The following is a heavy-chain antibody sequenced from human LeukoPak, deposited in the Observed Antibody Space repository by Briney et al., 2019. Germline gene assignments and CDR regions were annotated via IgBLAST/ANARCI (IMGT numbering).Heavy chain of an antibody. CDR2: LDPEDGET. Sequence: ASVKVSYKVSGYTLTELSMHWVRQAPGKGLEWMGGLDPEDGETIYAQKFQGRVTMTEDTSTDTAYMELSSLRSEDTAVYYCATDQVAAAGDPHYFDYWGQGTLVTVSS. CDR1: GYTLTELS. D-gene: IGHD6-13*01. J-gene: IGHJ4*02. CDR3: ATDQVAAAGDPHYFDY. V-gene: IGHV1-24*01.